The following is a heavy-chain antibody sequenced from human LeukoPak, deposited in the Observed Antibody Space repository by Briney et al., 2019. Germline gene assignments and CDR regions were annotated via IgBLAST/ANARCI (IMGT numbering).Heavy chain of an antibody. V-gene: IGHV4-39*07. D-gene: IGHD6-13*01. Sequence: SETLSLTCTVSGGSISSSSYYWGWIRQPPGKGLEWIGSIYCSGSTYYNPPLKSRVTISVDTSKNQFSLKLSSVTAADTAVYYCAREVSVIAAAGTWYYYGMDVWGQGTTVTVSS. CDR3: AREVSVIAAAGTWYYYGMDV. J-gene: IGHJ6*02. CDR1: GGSISSSSYY. CDR2: IYCSGST.